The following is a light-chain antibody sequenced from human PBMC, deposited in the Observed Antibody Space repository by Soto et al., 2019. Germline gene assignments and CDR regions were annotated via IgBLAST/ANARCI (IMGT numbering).Light chain of an antibody. Sequence: QSVLTQPASVSGSPGQSITISCTGTSSDIGGYKDVSWYQQHPGKAPQVLIFEVSYRPYGISNRFSGSKSGNVASLTISGLQAEDEADYYCCSYRSGTSPYSVFGTGTKVTVL. CDR3: CSYRSGTSPYSV. CDR1: SSDIGGYKD. CDR2: EVS. J-gene: IGLJ1*01. V-gene: IGLV2-14*03.